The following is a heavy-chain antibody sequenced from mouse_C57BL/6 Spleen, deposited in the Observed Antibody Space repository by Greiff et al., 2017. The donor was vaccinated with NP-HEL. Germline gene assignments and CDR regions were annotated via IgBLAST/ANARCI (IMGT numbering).Heavy chain of an antibody. V-gene: IGHV3-1*01. CDR3: AREELGFFDY. CDR2: ISYSGST. CDR1: GYSITSGYD. D-gene: IGHD3-3*01. Sequence: DVKLVESGPGMVKPSQSLSLTCTVTGYSITSGYDWHWIRHFPGNKLEWMGYISYSGSTNYNPSLKSRISITHDTSKNHFFLKLNSVTTEDTATYYCAREELGFFDYWGQGTTLTVSS. J-gene: IGHJ2*01.